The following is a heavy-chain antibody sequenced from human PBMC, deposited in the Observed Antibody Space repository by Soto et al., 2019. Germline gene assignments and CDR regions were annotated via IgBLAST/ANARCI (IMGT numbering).Heavy chain of an antibody. CDR2: INGDGSST. J-gene: IGHJ6*02. V-gene: IGHV3-74*01. CDR3: TRLAFLGDYYGMDV. Sequence: GGSLRLSCAASGFTFSNYWMHWVRQAPGKGLVWVSRINGDGSSTNYADSVKGRFTISRDNAKNTLYLQMNSLKTEDTAVYYCTRLAFLGDYYGMDVWGQGTTVTVSS. CDR1: GFTFSNYW. D-gene: IGHD2-15*01.